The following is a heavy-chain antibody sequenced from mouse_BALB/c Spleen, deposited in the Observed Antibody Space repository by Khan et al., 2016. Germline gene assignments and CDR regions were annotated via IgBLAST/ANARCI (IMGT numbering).Heavy chain of an antibody. Sequence: EVKLEVSGGDLVQPGGSMKLSCVASGFTFSNYWMNWVRQSPEKGLEWVAEIRLKSNNYATHYAESVKGRFTISRDDSKSSVYLQMNNLRAEDTGIYYCTRRITTESWFAYWGQGTLVTVSA. V-gene: IGHV6-6*02. CDR3: TRRITTESWFAY. D-gene: IGHD1-2*01. CDR1: GFTFSNYW. CDR2: IRLKSNNYAT. J-gene: IGHJ3*01.